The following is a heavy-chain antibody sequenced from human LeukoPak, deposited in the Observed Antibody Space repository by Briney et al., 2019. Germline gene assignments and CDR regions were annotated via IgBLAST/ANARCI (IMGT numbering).Heavy chain of an antibody. J-gene: IGHJ6*03. CDR3: AREGTDQYYYCYMDV. V-gene: IGHV4-59*01. CDR2: IYYSGST. CDR1: GGSIRSYY. Sequence: TSETLSLTCTVSGGSIRSYYWSWIRQPPGKGLEWIGYIYYSGSTNYNPSLKSRVTISVDTSKNQFSLKLSSVTAADTAVYYCAREGTDQYYYCYMDVWGKGTTVTVSS. D-gene: IGHD3-10*01.